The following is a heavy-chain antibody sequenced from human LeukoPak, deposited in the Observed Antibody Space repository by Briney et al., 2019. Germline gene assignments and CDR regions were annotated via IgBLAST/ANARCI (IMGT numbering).Heavy chain of an antibody. D-gene: IGHD5-12*01. CDR3: ARAPSARGYEAWYFDL. J-gene: IGHJ2*01. CDR1: GGSISSYY. CDR2: IYYSGST. V-gene: IGHV4-59*01. Sequence: PSETLSLTCTVSGGSISSYYWSWIRQPAGKGLEWLGSIYYSGSTYYNPSLKSRVTISVDTSKNQFSLKLSSVTAADTAVYYCARAPSARGYEAWYFDLWGRGTLVTVSS.